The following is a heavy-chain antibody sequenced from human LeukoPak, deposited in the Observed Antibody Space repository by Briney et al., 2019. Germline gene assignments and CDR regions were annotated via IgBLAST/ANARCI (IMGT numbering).Heavy chain of an antibody. Sequence: AASVKVSRKASGCTFSSYAISWVRQAPGQGLEWMGGIIPIFGTANYAQKFQGRVTITTDESTSTAYMELSSLRSEDTAVYYCASRGSSPEFDYWGQGTLVTVSS. D-gene: IGHD6-6*01. CDR2: IIPIFGTA. V-gene: IGHV1-69*05. J-gene: IGHJ4*02. CDR1: GCTFSSYA. CDR3: ASRGSSPEFDY.